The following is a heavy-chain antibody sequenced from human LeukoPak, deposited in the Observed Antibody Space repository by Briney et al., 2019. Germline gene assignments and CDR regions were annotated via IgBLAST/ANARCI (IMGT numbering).Heavy chain of an antibody. CDR2: IRSGGQNT. CDR1: GFTFSTYS. V-gene: IGHV3-23*01. CDR3: AILSWDGRGSFY. J-gene: IGHJ4*02. Sequence: GGSLRLSCAASGFTFSTYSMSWVRQAPGKGLEWVSAIRSGGQNTYYADSVRGRFTISRDNSRGTLSLQMNSLRAEDTAVYFCAILSWDGRGSFYWGQGTLVTVSS. D-gene: IGHD2/OR15-2a*01.